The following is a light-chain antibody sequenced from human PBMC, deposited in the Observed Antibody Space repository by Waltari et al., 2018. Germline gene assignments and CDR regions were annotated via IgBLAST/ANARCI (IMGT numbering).Light chain of an antibody. J-gene: IGLJ2*01. CDR1: SSDVGTYNL. CDR3: CSYAGDNSII. Sequence: QSALTQPASVSGSPGQSITLSCTGTSSDVGTYNLVSWYQQHPGKAPKLIIFLVTKRPAGVSNRFSGSKSDNTASLTISGLQGEDEADYYCCSYAGDNSIIFGGGTKLTVL. CDR2: LVT. V-gene: IGLV2-23*02.